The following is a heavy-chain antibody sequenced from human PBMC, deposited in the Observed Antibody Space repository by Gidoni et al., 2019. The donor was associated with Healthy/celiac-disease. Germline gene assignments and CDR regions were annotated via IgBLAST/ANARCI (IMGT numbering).Heavy chain of an antibody. CDR2: IYSGGST. CDR3: ASHYRGY. J-gene: IGHJ4*02. V-gene: IGHV3-53*01. Sequence: EVQLVESGGGLIKPGGYIGLSCSASGFTVSSNYMSWFRQAPGKGLEWVSVIYSGGSTYYSDSVKGRFTISRDNSKNTLYLQMNSLRAEDTAVYYCASHYRGYWGQGTLVTVSS. D-gene: IGHD1-26*01. CDR1: GFTVSSNY.